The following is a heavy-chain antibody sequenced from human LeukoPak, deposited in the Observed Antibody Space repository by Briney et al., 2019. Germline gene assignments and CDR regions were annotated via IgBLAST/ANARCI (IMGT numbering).Heavy chain of an antibody. D-gene: IGHD2-8*01. CDR1: GFTFSSYA. V-gene: IGHV3-23*01. J-gene: IGHJ5*02. CDR3: AKGAYCTNGVCSNWLDP. Sequence: GGSLRLSCAASGFTFSSYAMSWVRQAPGKGLEWVSAISGSGGSTYYADSVKGRFTISRDNSKNTLYLQMNSLRAEDTAVYYCAKGAYCTNGVCSNWLDPWGQGTLVTVSS. CDR2: ISGSGGST.